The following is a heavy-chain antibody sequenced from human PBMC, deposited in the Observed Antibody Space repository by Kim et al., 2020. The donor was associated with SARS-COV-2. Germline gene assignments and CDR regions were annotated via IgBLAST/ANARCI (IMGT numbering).Heavy chain of an antibody. V-gene: IGHV4-34*01. Sequence: SETLSLTCVVYGASFSGYYWSWIRQPPGKGLEWIGEIDHSRSTNYNPSLKSRLTISVDTSKKQFSLKLRSVTAADTAVYYCARNNGGYDSSLDAFDMWGQGTMVTVS. CDR2: IDHSRST. CDR1: GASFSGYY. J-gene: IGHJ3*02. CDR3: ARNNGGYDSSLDAFDM. D-gene: IGHD3-22*01.